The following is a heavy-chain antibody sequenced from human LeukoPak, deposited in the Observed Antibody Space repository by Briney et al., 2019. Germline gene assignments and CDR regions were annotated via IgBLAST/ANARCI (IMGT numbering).Heavy chain of an antibody. CDR1: GFTFSSYS. D-gene: IGHD3-22*01. J-gene: IGHJ4*02. CDR2: ISSSSSYI. CDR3: ARDDTYYYDSSGYYPMDY. V-gene: IGHV3-21*01. Sequence: RGSLRLSCAASGFTFSSYSMNWVRQAPGKGLEWVSSISSSSSYIYYADSVKGRFTISRDNAKNSLYLQMNSLRAEDTAVYYCARDDTYYYDSSGYYPMDYWGQGTLVTVSS.